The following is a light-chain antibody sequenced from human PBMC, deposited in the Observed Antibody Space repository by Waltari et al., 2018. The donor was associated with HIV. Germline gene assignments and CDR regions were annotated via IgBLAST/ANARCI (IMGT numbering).Light chain of an antibody. CDR2: ENY. V-gene: IGLV1-51*02. J-gene: IGLJ2*01. Sequence: QSVLTQQPSVSAAPGQKVTISCSGSSSNIGGNSVSWYQQFPCTAPKLLIYENYERPPGIPDRFSGSKYGTSATLGITGLQTGDEAHYFCGSWDSSLSAVLFGGVTKLTVL. CDR1: SSNIGGNS. CDR3: GSWDSSLSAVL.